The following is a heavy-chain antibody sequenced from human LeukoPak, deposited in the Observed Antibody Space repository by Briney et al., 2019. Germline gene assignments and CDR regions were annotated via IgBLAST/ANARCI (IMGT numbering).Heavy chain of an antibody. CDR1: GDSVSSNSSA. Sequence: SQTLSLTCAISGDSVSSNSSAWNWIRQSPSRGLEWLGRTYYRSKWCNDYALSVKSRITINPDTSKNQFSLQLNSVTPEDTAVYYCARGSYQYYYYYYGMDVWGQGTTVTVSS. CDR3: ARGSYQYYYYYYGMDV. V-gene: IGHV6-1*01. J-gene: IGHJ6*02. CDR2: TYYRSKWCN.